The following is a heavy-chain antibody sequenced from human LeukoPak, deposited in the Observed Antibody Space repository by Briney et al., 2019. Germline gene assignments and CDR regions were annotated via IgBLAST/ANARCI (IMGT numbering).Heavy chain of an antibody. Sequence: PGGSLRLSCAASGSTFSSYDMNWVRQAPGKGLEWVSSISSGGYTIYYADSVKGRFTISRDNAKNSLFLQMNSLRAEDTAVYYCARVRGYSGYVLGYWLDPWGQGTLVTVSS. J-gene: IGHJ5*02. CDR3: ARVRGYSGYVLGYWLDP. CDR2: ISSGGYTI. D-gene: IGHD5-12*01. CDR1: GSTFSSYD. V-gene: IGHV3-48*03.